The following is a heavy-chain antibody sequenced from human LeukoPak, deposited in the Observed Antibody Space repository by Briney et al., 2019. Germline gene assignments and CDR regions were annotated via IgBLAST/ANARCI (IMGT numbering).Heavy chain of an antibody. V-gene: IGHV3-48*02. CDR1: GFTFSTYG. CDR2: ISYSDTAK. CDR3: ARYFDRSGFYRDAFDV. D-gene: IGHD3-22*01. Sequence: PGGSLRLSCAASGFTFSTYGMIWVRQAPGKGLEWLSYISYSDTAKYYADSVRGRFTISRDNAENSLHLQMNSLRDEDTAVYYCARYFDRSGFYRDAFDVWGQGTMATVSS. J-gene: IGHJ3*01.